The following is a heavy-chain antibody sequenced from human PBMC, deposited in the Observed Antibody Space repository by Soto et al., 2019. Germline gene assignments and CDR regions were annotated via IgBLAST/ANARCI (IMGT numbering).Heavy chain of an antibody. J-gene: IGHJ3*02. CDR2: ISSSRTTM. V-gene: IGHV3-48*02. CDR1: GFTFSSYS. Sequence: EVQLVESGGGLVQPGGSLRLSCAASGFTFSSYSMNWVRQAPGKGLEWVSYISSSRTTMYYADSVRGRFTISRDNAKNSLYLQMNSLRDEDTAVYYCARALYYATLDAFDIWGQGTMVTVSS. D-gene: IGHD3-3*01. CDR3: ARALYYATLDAFDI.